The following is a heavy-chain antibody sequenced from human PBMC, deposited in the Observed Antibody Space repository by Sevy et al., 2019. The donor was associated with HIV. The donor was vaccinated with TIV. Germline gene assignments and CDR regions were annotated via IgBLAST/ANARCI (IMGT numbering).Heavy chain of an antibody. V-gene: IGHV3-30*02. J-gene: IGHJ6*02. Sequence: GGCLRLSCAASGFSFSKYGMHWVRQAPGKGLEWLTFIQYDGSYKDYTGSVKGRLTISRDNAKNTLYLQIDSLRPEDTAVYFCAKLDCSDTNCYGGPYSYYGMDVWGQGTTVTVSS. D-gene: IGHD2-2*01. CDR1: GFSFSKYG. CDR2: IQYDGSYK. CDR3: AKLDCSDTNCYGGPYSYYGMDV.